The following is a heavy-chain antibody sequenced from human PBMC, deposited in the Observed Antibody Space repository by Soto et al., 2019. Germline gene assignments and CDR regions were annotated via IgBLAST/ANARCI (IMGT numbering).Heavy chain of an antibody. CDR1: GGTFSRYT. J-gene: IGHJ4*02. V-gene: IGHV1-69*08. CDR3: TRGGRESNSTAGNSDY. CDR2: VVPKIGSI. Sequence: QVQLVQSGAEVKKPGSSVKVSCKAPGGTFSRYTSNWVRQAPGQGLEWMARVVPKIGSINFIRKFQGRLILPADKSTRTAIWELSSRRGEDTAVYYWTRGGRESNSTAGNSDYWGQGTHVTVSS. D-gene: IGHD4-4*01.